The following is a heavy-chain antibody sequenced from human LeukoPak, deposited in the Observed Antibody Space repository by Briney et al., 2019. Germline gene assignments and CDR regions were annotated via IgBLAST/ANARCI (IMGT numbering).Heavy chain of an antibody. CDR2: IYYSGST. CDR3: ARGSYGDWGWFDP. V-gene: IGHV4-61*01. D-gene: IGHD4-17*01. Sequence: SETLSLTCTVSGGSVSSGSYYWNWIRQPPGKGLEWIGYIYYSGSTNYNPCLKSRVTISLDTPKNQFSLKLSSVTAADTAVYYCARGSYGDWGWFDPWGQGTLVTVSS. J-gene: IGHJ5*02. CDR1: GGSVSSGSYY.